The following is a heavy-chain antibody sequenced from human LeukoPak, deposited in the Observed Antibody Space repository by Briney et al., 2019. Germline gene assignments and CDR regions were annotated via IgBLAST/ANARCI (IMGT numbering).Heavy chain of an antibody. Sequence: GGSLRLSCAASGFIFDDYGMTWVRQAPGKGLERVSGINWNGGSTGYGDSVKGRFTISRDNVKNSLYLQMNSLRAEDTALYFCARISTTMIRGVTNWFDPWGQGTLVTVSS. CDR1: GFIFDDYG. CDR2: INWNGGST. CDR3: ARISTTMIRGVTNWFDP. D-gene: IGHD3-10*01. J-gene: IGHJ5*02. V-gene: IGHV3-20*04.